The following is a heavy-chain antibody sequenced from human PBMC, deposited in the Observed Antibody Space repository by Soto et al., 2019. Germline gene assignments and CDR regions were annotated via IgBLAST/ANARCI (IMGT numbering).Heavy chain of an antibody. Sequence: QVQLVESGGGVVQPGRSLRLSCAASGFTFSSYGMHWVRQARGKGLEWVAVISYDGSNKYYADSVKGRFTISRDNSKNTLYLQMNSLRAEDTAVYYCAKGIGYCSSTSCYAAYYYYGMDVWGQGTTVTVSS. CDR3: AKGIGYCSSTSCYAAYYYYGMDV. D-gene: IGHD2-2*01. J-gene: IGHJ6*02. CDR1: GFTFSSYG. V-gene: IGHV3-30*18. CDR2: ISYDGSNK.